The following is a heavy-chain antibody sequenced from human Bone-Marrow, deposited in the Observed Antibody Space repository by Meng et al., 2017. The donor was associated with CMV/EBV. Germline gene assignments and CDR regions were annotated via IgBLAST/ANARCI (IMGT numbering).Heavy chain of an antibody. CDR1: GFTFSSYA. J-gene: IGHJ4*02. D-gene: IGHD3-3*01. CDR2: ISSNGGST. CDR3: AKVGGLWSGYIDY. V-gene: IGHV3-64*02. Sequence: GESLKISCAASGFTFSSYAMHWVRQAPGKGLEYVSAISSNGGSTYYADSVKGRFTISRDNSKNTLYLQMNSLRAEDTAVYYCAKVGGLWSGYIDYWGQGTLVTVSS.